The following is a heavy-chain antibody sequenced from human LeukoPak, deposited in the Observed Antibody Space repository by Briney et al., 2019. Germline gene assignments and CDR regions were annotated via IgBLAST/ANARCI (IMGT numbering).Heavy chain of an antibody. CDR3: ASSPVWYGMDV. D-gene: IGHD3-16*01. V-gene: IGHV3-66*01. J-gene: IGHJ6*02. CDR2: IYSAGST. Sequence: ETLSLTCTISGGSISSSSYYWGWIRQPPGKGLEWVSVIYSAGSTYYADSVKGRFTISRDNTKNTLYLQMNSLRAEDTAVYFCASSPVWYGMDVWGQGTTVTVSS. CDR1: GGSISSSSYY.